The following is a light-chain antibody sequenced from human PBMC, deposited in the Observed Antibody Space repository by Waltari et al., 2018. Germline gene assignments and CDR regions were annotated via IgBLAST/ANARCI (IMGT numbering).Light chain of an antibody. CDR3: QMYVRLPVT. J-gene: IGKJ1*01. CDR2: GAS. CDR1: QRVGRS. V-gene: IGKV3-20*01. Sequence: ETVLTQSPGTLSLSPGEGATLSCRASQRVGRSLVWYQQKPGRAPRLLIYGASTRATGIPDRFTGSGSGTDFSLTISRLEPEDFAVYYCQMYVRLPVTFGQGTKVEI.